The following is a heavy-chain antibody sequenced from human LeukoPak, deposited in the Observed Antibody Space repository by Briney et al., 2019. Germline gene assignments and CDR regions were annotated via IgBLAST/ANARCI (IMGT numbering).Heavy chain of an antibody. J-gene: IGHJ4*02. CDR2: INSDGSST. D-gene: IGHD1-26*01. CDR3: ARDLGAPDDY. Sequence: GGSLRLSCAASGFTFSPYWMHWVRQGTGRGLVWVSRINSDGSSTTYADSVKGRFTVSTDNAKNTLYLQMSGLRAEDTGVYYCARDLGAPDDYWGQGTQVTVSS. CDR1: GFTFSPYW. V-gene: IGHV3-74*01.